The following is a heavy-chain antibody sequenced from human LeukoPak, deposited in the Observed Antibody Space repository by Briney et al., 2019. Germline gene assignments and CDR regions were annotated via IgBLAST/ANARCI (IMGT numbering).Heavy chain of an antibody. J-gene: IGHJ6*02. Sequence: GRSLRLSCAASGFTFNSYAMHWVRQAPGKGLEWVAVISYDGSNKYYADSVKGRFTISRDNSKNTLYLQMNSLRAEDTAVYYCARDQYGSYYVNYYYYGMDVWGQGTTVTVSS. CDR1: GFTFNSYA. V-gene: IGHV3-30*04. D-gene: IGHD1-26*01. CDR3: ARDQYGSYYVNYYYYGMDV. CDR2: ISYDGSNK.